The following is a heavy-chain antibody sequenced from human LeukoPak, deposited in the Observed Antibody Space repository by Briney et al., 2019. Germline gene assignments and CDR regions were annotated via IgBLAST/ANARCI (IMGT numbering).Heavy chain of an antibody. CDR2: ISSSGNNI. D-gene: IGHD2-21*01. CDR3: ARDWAGGPHDC. Sequence: GGSLRLSCAASGFIFSDYYMSWIRQAPGKGLEWVSYISSSGNNIYYADSVKGRFTVSRDNAKNSLYLQMNSLRVEDTAVYFCARDWAGGPHDCWGQGTLVTVSS. V-gene: IGHV3-11*04. CDR1: GFIFSDYY. J-gene: IGHJ4*02.